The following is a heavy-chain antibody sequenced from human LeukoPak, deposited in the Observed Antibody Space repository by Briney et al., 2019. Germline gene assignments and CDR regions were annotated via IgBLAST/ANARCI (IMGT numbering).Heavy chain of an antibody. V-gene: IGHV1-69*04. CDR1: GGTFSSYA. Sequence: ASVKVSCKASGGTFSSYAISWVRQAPGQGLEWMGRIIPILGITNYAQKFQGRVTITADKSTSTAYMELSSLRSEDTAVYYCARDRDTAMGIGSWGQGTLVTVSS. CDR3: ARDRDTAMGIGS. CDR2: IIPILGIT. J-gene: IGHJ4*02. D-gene: IGHD5-18*01.